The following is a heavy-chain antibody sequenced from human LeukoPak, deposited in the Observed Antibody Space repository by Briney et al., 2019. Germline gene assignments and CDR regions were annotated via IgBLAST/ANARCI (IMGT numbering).Heavy chain of an antibody. CDR2: ISSSDNTI. CDR1: GFTFSSYE. V-gene: IGHV3-48*03. J-gene: IGHJ4*02. CDR3: ARYSGSNWEINY. Sequence: GGSLRLSCAASGFTFSSYEMNWVRQAPGKGLEWVSYISSSDNTIYYADSVKGRFTISRDNSKNTLFLQMNSLRTEDTALYHCARYSGSNWEINYWGQGTLVTVSS. D-gene: IGHD5-12*01.